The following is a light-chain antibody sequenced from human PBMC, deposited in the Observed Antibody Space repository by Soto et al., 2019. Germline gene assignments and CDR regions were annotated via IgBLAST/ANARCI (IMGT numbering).Light chain of an antibody. CDR3: QQYYSIPVT. CDR1: RSVLSSSNNKNY. V-gene: IGKV4-1*01. CDR2: WAS. J-gene: IGKJ3*01. Sequence: DIVMTQSPDSLAVSLGERATINCKSSRSVLSSSNNKNYLAWYQQKPGQPPKLLIYWASTRESGVPDRFSGSGSGTDFTLTISSLQAEDVAVYYCQQYYSIPVTFGPGTKVDIK.